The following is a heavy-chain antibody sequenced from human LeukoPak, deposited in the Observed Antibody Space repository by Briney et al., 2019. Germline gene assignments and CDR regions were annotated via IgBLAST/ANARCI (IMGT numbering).Heavy chain of an antibody. D-gene: IGHD5-12*01. V-gene: IGHV1-2*02. CDR1: GYTFTGYY. CDR3: ARVGLRSTAALGY. Sequence: ASVTVSCKASGYTFTGYYMHWVRQAPGQGLEWMGWINPNSGGTNYAQKFQGRVTMTRDTSISTAYTELSRLRSDDTAVYYCARVGLRSTAALGYWGQGTLVTVSS. CDR2: INPNSGGT. J-gene: IGHJ4*02.